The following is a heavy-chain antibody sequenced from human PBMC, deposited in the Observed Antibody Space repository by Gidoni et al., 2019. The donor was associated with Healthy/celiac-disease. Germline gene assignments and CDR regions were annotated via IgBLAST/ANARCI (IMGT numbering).Heavy chain of an antibody. CDR2: IKQDGSEK. D-gene: IGHD6-19*01. V-gene: IGHV3-7*01. CDR1: GFPFRRHW. J-gene: IGHJ4*02. CDR3: ARNPRLSSGWYEVDVYFDY. Sequence: EVQLVESGGGLGQPGGSLRLSCAASGFPFRRHWLSWVRQAPGKGLEWVANIKQDGSEKYYVDAVKGRFTISRDNAKNSLYLQMNSLRAEDTAVYYCARNPRLSSGWYEVDVYFDYWGQGTLVTVSS.